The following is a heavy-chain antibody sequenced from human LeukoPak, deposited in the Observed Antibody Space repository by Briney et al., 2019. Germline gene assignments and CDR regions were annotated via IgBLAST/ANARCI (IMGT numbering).Heavy chain of an antibody. CDR2: IYYGGTT. J-gene: IGHJ4*02. V-gene: IGHV4-59*01. CDR1: GGSISSYY. Sequence: KTSETLSLTCTVSGGSISSYYWSWIRQPPGKGLEWIGYIYYGGTTNYNPSLESRVTISVDTSKNQFSLKLSSVTAADTAVYYCARGVYIAAAQYGYWGQGTLVTVSS. D-gene: IGHD6-13*01. CDR3: ARGVYIAAAQYGY.